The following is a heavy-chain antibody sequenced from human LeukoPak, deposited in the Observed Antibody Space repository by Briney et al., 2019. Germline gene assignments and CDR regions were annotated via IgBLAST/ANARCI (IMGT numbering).Heavy chain of an antibody. CDR1: GFTFSSYA. CDR3: AKDLRSYSGSYPWVYYFDY. Sequence: GGSLRLSCAASGFTFSSYAMSWVRQASGKGLEWVSAISGSGGSTYYADSVKGRFTISRDNSKNTLYLQMNSLRAEDTAVYYCAKDLRSYSGSYPWVYYFDYWGQGTLVTVSS. CDR2: ISGSGGST. J-gene: IGHJ4*02. V-gene: IGHV3-23*01. D-gene: IGHD1-26*01.